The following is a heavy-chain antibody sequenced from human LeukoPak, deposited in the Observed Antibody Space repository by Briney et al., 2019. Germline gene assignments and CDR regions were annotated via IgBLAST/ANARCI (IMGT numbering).Heavy chain of an antibody. Sequence: GSLRLSCAASGFTFSDYYMSWIRQAPGKGLEWVSYISSSGSTIYYADSVKGRFTISRDNAKNSLYLQMNSLRAEDTAVYYCARAARSSGWYYFFDYWGQGTLVTVSS. CDR1: GFTFSDYY. CDR2: ISSSGSTI. J-gene: IGHJ4*02. CDR3: ARAARSSGWYYFFDY. D-gene: IGHD6-19*01. V-gene: IGHV3-11*01.